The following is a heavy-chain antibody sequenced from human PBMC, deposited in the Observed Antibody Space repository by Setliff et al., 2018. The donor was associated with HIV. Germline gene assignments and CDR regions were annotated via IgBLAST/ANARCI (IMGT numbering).Heavy chain of an antibody. V-gene: IGHV1-18*04. J-gene: IGHJ4*02. CDR2: ISAYSGNT. Sequence: ASVKVSCKASGYTFTDFYIHWVRQAPGQGLEWMGWISAYSGNTNYAQKLQGRVTMTTDTSTNTASMELRRLRSNDTAVYYCVTSEPYNSSPFHWGQGTLVTVSS. CDR1: GYTFTDFY. D-gene: IGHD6-13*01. CDR3: VTSEPYNSSPFH.